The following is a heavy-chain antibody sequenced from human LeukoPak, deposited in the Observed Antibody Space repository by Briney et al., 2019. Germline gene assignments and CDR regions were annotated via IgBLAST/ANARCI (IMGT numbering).Heavy chain of an antibody. J-gene: IGHJ4*02. CDR1: GVSISSSNSY. D-gene: IGHD3/OR15-3a*01. V-gene: IGHV4-39*01. Sequence: PSETLSLTCTVSGVSISSSNSYWGWIRQPPGKGLEWIGSIYYSGNTYYNASLKSQVSISIDTSKNQFSLRLTSVTAADTAVYYCARQPGSGLFILLGGQGTLVTVSS. CDR3: ARQPGSGLFILL. CDR2: IYYSGNT.